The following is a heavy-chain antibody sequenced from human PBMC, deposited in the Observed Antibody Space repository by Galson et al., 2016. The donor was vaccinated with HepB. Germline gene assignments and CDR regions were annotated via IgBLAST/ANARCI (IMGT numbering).Heavy chain of an antibody. CDR2: IGSTSSRI. Sequence: SLRLSCAVSGFTFNKYHMNWARQAPGKGLEWVAYIGSTSSRIHYADSVKGRFTISRDNAQNSLYLQMNSLRAEDSAVYYCTGDSGRTGAWDFWGKGTLVTVS. CDR1: GFTFNKYH. CDR3: TGDSGRTGAWDF. V-gene: IGHV3-48*03. D-gene: IGHD1-14*01. J-gene: IGHJ4*02.